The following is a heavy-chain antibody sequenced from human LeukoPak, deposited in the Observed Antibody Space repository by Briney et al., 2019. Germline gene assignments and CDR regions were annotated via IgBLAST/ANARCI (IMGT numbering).Heavy chain of an antibody. J-gene: IGHJ4*02. CDR1: GFTFSSYA. Sequence: PGGSLRLSCAASGFTFSSYAMSWVRQAPGKGLEWVAAISYHGKDKEYADSVKGRFTISRDNSKNTVYLEMNSLRAGDTAVYYCAKDRGNFKEYYFDYWGLGTLVTVSS. CDR3: AKDRGNFKEYYFDY. D-gene: IGHD2/OR15-2a*01. CDR2: ISYHGKDK. V-gene: IGHV3-30*18.